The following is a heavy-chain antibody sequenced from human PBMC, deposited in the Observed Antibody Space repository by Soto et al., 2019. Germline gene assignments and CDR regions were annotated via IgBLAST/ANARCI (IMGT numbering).Heavy chain of an antibody. Sequence: GGSLRLSCAASEFTFSSYAMTWVRQAPGKGLEWVSGISGSGGGIHYADSVKGRFTASRDNSKNTLYLQMNSLRAEDTAVYYCRGYYDDSSDYYYFDYWGQGTLVTVSS. J-gene: IGHJ4*02. CDR3: RGYYDDSSDYYYFDY. CDR2: ISGSGGGI. D-gene: IGHD3-22*01. V-gene: IGHV3-23*01. CDR1: EFTFSSYA.